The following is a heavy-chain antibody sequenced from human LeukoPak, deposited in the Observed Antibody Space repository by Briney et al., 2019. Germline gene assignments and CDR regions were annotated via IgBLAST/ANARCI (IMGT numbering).Heavy chain of an antibody. V-gene: IGHV3-48*01. CDR2: ISSSSSTI. Sequence: PGGSLRLSCAASGFTFSSYGMHWVRQAPGKGLEWVSYISSSSSTIYYADSVKGRFTISRDNAKSSLYLQMNSLRAEDTAVYYCARDGDWIQLWLPSWFDPWGQGTLVTVSS. D-gene: IGHD5-18*01. CDR3: ARDGDWIQLWLPSWFDP. CDR1: GFTFSSYG. J-gene: IGHJ5*02.